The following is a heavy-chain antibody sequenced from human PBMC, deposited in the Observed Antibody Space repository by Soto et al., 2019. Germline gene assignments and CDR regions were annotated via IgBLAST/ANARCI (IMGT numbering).Heavy chain of an antibody. CDR1: DDSINSDKYY. D-gene: IGHD3-9*01. CDR3: ARLEGLATISYYFDF. CDR2: IYYRGNA. J-gene: IGHJ4*02. Sequence: QLQLQESGPGLVKPSETLSLTCSVSDDSINSDKYYWGWIRQPPGMGLEWIGSIYYRGNAYYNPSLQTRVTISLDKSRSQFSLKLNSVTAADSAVYFCARLEGLATISYYFDFWCPGALVTVSS. V-gene: IGHV4-39*01.